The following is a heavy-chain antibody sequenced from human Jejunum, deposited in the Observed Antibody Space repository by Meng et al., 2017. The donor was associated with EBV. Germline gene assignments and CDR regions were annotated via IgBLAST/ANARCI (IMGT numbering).Heavy chain of an antibody. J-gene: IGHJ4*02. CDR3: ASGGVVVSGSYYFDY. CDR2: ISAYNANT. CDR1: GYTYSSYG. Sequence: QVHLVQSGAEVKKPXXSVKASXKLSGYTYSSYGISWVRQAPGQGLEWMGWISAYNANTNYAQNFQGRVTLTTDTSTNTAYMDLRSLTSDDTALYYCASGGVVVSGSYYFDYWGQGTLVTVSS. V-gene: IGHV1-18*01. D-gene: IGHD2-21*02.